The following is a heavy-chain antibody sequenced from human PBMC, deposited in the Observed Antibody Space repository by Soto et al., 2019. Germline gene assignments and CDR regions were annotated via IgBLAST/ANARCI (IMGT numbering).Heavy chain of an antibody. J-gene: IGHJ4*02. CDR3: ARARYSSSLYYFDY. Sequence: PGGSLGLSCAASGFTFSSYSMNWVRQAQGKGLEWVSSISSSSSYIYYADSVKGRFTISRDNAKNSLYLQMNSLRAEDTAVYYCARARYSSSLYYFDYWGQGTLVTVSS. V-gene: IGHV3-21*01. CDR1: GFTFSSYS. CDR2: ISSSSSYI. D-gene: IGHD6-13*01.